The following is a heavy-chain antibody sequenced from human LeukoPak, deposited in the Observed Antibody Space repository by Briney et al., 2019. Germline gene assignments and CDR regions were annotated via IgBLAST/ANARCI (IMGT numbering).Heavy chain of an antibody. CDR3: ARHSRSGYSYGLFDY. CDR1: GGSISSYY. V-gene: IGHV4-39*07. Sequence: PSETLSLTCTVSGGSISSYYWGWIRQPPGKGLEWIGSIYYSGSTYYNPSLKSRVTISVDTSKNQFSLKLSSVTAADTAVYYCARHSRSGYSYGLFDYWGQGTLVTVSS. CDR2: IYYSGST. J-gene: IGHJ4*02. D-gene: IGHD5-18*01.